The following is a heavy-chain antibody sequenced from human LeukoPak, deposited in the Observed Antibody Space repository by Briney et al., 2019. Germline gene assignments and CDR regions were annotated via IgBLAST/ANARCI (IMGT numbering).Heavy chain of an antibody. J-gene: IGHJ6*03. V-gene: IGHV3-30*02. CDR3: AKDRCSNGIGCYFYYMDV. Sequence: GGSLSLSCAASRFTFSTYDMNWVRQAPGKGLEWVAYIQYDGSNQQYADSVKGRFSISRDSSKNILYLQRNSLRAEDTAVYYCAKDRCSNGIGCYFYYMDVWGKGTTVTISS. CDR2: IQYDGSNQ. CDR1: RFTFSTYD. D-gene: IGHD2-8*01.